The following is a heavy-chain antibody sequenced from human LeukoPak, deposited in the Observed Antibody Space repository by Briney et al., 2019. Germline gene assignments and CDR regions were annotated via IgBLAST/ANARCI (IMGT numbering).Heavy chain of an antibody. CDR3: ARATSSYFYYMDV. Sequence: SETLSLTCNVSGGSIRGYYWSWIRQPPGKGLEWIGYIYSSGSTNYNPSLKSRVTISADTPKNQFSLNVSSVTAADTAVYYCARATSSYFYYMDVWGKGTTVTISS. CDR1: GGSIRGYY. J-gene: IGHJ6*03. CDR2: IYSSGST. D-gene: IGHD5-12*01. V-gene: IGHV4-59*08.